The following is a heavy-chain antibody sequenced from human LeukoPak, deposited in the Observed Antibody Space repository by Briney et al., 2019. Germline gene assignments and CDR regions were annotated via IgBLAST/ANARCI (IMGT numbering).Heavy chain of an antibody. CDR2: IADDGSDK. CDR3: ARGTIPLDSSGPIPPYYYYGMDV. V-gene: IGHV3-30*04. CDR1: GFTFSSYA. D-gene: IGHD3-22*01. J-gene: IGHJ6*02. Sequence: PGGSLRLSCAASGFTFSSYAMHWVRQAPGKGLKWVAVIADDGSDKYYADSVKGRFTISRDNSNNTLYLQMNSLRAEDTAVYYCARGTIPLDSSGPIPPYYYYGMDVWGQGTTVTVSS.